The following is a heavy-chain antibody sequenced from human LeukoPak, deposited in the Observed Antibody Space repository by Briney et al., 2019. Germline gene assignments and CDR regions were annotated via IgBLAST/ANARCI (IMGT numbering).Heavy chain of an antibody. CDR3: TRWDCTTTGCYPFDY. Sequence: GGSLRLSCAASEFTFSGSAIHWVRQASGKGLEWVGRIRDKANSYATAYIASMKGRFTISRDDSKNTAYLQMSSLKTEDTAVYYCTRWDCTTTGCYPFDYWGQGTLVTVSS. CDR2: IRDKANSYAT. V-gene: IGHV3-73*01. CDR1: EFTFSGSA. D-gene: IGHD2-2*01. J-gene: IGHJ4*02.